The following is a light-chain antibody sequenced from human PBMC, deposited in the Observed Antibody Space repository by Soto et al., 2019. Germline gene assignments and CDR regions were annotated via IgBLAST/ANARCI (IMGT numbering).Light chain of an antibody. Sequence: ETVMTQSPVTLSLSPGDRATLSCRASHSVRSNLAWYQQKPGQPPRLLIYAASTRATGIPGRFSGSGSGTEFTLTISSLQSEDFAVYYCQQYNNWPPITFGQGTKLEIK. CDR2: AAS. V-gene: IGKV3-15*01. CDR3: QQYNNWPPIT. J-gene: IGKJ2*01. CDR1: HSVRSN.